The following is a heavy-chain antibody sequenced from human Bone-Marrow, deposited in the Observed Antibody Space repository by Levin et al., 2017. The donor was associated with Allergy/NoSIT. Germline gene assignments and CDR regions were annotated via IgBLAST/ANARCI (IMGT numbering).Heavy chain of an antibody. CDR2: IYHSGST. V-gene: IGHV4-30-2*01. CDR1: GGSISSGGYS. Sequence: SETLSLTCAVSGGSISSGGYSWSWIRQPPGKGLEWIGYIYHSGSTYYNPSLKSRVTISVDRSKNQFSLKLSSVTAADTAVYYCARAVAYYYGSGSYYPHFDYWGQGTLVTVSS. CDR3: ARAVAYYYGSGSYYPHFDY. D-gene: IGHD3-10*01. J-gene: IGHJ4*02.